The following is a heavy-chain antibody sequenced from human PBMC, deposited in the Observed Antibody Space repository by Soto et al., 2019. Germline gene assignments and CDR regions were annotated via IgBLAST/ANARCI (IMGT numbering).Heavy chain of an antibody. CDR2: ISGSGGYT. D-gene: IGHD2-15*01. Sequence: EVQLLESGGGLVQPGGSLRLSCAASGFTFSSYAMSWVRQAPGKGLEWGSVISGSGGYTYYADSVKGRFIISRDNSKNTLYLQMNSLRAEDTAVYYCAKWTVVVVAATRGGYFDYWGQGTLVTVSS. J-gene: IGHJ4*02. CDR3: AKWTVVVVAATRGGYFDY. V-gene: IGHV3-23*01. CDR1: GFTFSSYA.